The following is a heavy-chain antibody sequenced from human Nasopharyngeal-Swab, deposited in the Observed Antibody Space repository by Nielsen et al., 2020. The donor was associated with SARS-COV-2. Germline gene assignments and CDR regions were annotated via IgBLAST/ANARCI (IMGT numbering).Heavy chain of an antibody. CDR3: ASARPVFDY. D-gene: IGHD6-6*01. CDR2: ISYDGSNK. Sequence: GESLKISCAAPGFTFSSYAMHWVRQAPGKGLEWVAVISYDGSNKYYADSVKGRFTISRDNSKNTLYLQMNSLRAEDTAVYYCASARPVFDYWGQGTLVTVSS. J-gene: IGHJ4*02. CDR1: GFTFSSYA. V-gene: IGHV3-30-3*01.